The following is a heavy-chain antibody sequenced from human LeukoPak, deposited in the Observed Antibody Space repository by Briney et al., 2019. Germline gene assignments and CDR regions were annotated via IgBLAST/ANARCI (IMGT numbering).Heavy chain of an antibody. J-gene: IGHJ4*02. Sequence: SVKVSCKASGGTFSSYAISWVRQAPGQGLEWMGGIIPIFGTANYAQKFQGRVTITADESTSTAYMELSSLRSEDTAVCYCAYGGLIGGFDYWGQGTLVTVSS. CDR2: IIPIFGTA. D-gene: IGHD4-23*01. V-gene: IGHV1-69*13. CDR1: GGTFSSYA. CDR3: AYGGLIGGFDY.